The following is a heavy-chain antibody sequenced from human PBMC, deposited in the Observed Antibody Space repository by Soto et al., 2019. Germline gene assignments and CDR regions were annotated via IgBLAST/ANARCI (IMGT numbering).Heavy chain of an antibody. Sequence: PSETLSLTCTVSGGSISSYYWSWIRQPPGKGLEWIGYIYYSGSTNYNPSLKSRVTISVDTSKNQFSLKLSSVTAADTAVYYCARESTFGGVIAFDYWGQGTLVTVSS. V-gene: IGHV4-59*01. CDR2: IYYSGST. CDR1: GGSISSYY. D-gene: IGHD3-16*02. CDR3: ARESTFGGVIAFDY. J-gene: IGHJ4*02.